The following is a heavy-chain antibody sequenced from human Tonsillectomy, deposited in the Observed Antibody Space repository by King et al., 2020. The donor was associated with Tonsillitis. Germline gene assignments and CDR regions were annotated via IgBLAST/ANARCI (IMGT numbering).Heavy chain of an antibody. CDR1: GGSISSYY. J-gene: IGHJ4*02. CDR2: IYDSGST. CDR3: ARGSNIAAAGTGYYFDY. Sequence: VQLQESGPGLVKPSETLSLTCTVSGGSISSYYWSWIRQPPGKGLEWIGYIYDSGSTIYNPSLKSRGTISVDTSKNQLSLKLSSVTAADTAVYYCARGSNIAAAGTGYYFDYWGQGTLVTVSS. V-gene: IGHV4-59*01. D-gene: IGHD6-13*01.